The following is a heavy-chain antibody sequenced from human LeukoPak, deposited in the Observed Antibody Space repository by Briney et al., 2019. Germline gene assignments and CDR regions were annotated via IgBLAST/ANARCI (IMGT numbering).Heavy chain of an antibody. CDR3: ARCISMVRGVIRSPDY. V-gene: IGHV4-39*01. J-gene: IGHJ4*02. CDR1: GGSISSSSYH. CDR2: LYYSGSA. D-gene: IGHD3-10*01. Sequence: SETLSLTCSVSGGSISSSSYHWGWIRQSPGKGLEWIGSLYYSGSAYYNPSLKSRLTISVDTSKNQFSLKLSSVTAADTAVYYCARCISMVRGVIRSPDYWGQGTLVTVTS.